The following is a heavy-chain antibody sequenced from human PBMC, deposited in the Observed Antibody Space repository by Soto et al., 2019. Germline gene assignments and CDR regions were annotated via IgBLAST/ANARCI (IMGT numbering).Heavy chain of an antibody. CDR3: ARGVQGSSWYSKYYYYYYGMDV. CDR2: INPNSGGT. D-gene: IGHD6-13*01. CDR1: GYTFTGYY. J-gene: IGHJ6*02. Sequence: ASVKVSCKASGYTFTGYYMHWVRQAPGQGLEWMGWINPNSGGTNYAQKFQGWVTMTRDTSISTAYMELSRLRSDDTAVYYCARGVQGSSWYSKYYYYYYGMDVWGQGTTVTVSS. V-gene: IGHV1-2*04.